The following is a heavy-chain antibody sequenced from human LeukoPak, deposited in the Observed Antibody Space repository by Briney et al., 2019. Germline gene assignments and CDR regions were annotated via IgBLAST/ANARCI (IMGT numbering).Heavy chain of an antibody. CDR2: IWYDGSNK. V-gene: IGHV3-33*06. Sequence: GGSLRLSCAASGFTFSSYGMHWVRQAPGKGLEWVAVIWYDGSNKYYADSVKGRFTISRDNSKNTLYLQMNGLRVEDTALYYCAKDRVPDSGWTFDIWGQGTMVTVSA. CDR3: AKDRVPDSGWTFDI. CDR1: GFTFSSYG. D-gene: IGHD6-19*01. J-gene: IGHJ3*02.